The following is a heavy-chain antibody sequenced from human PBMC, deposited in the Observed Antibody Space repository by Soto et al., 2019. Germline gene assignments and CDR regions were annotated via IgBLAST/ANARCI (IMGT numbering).Heavy chain of an antibody. CDR1: GGTFSSYA. Sequence: QVQLVQSGAEVKKPGSSVKVSCKASGGTFSSYAISWVRQAPGQGLEWMGGIIPIFGTANYAQKFQGRVTITADESTSTAYRDLSSLRSEDTAVYYCARGRHRGLELSFVLDYWGQGTLVTVSS. J-gene: IGHJ4*02. D-gene: IGHD1-7*01. CDR3: ARGRHRGLELSFVLDY. V-gene: IGHV1-69*01. CDR2: IIPIFGTA.